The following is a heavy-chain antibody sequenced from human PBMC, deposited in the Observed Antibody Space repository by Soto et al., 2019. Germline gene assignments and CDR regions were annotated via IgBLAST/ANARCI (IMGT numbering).Heavy chain of an antibody. D-gene: IGHD6-19*01. Sequence: GASVKVSCQASGYTFTSYGISWVRQAPGQGLEWMGWISAYNGNTNYAQKLQGRVTMTTDTSTSTAYMELRSLRSDDTAVYYCARDFLSDSSGWSPSDYWGQGTLVTV. CDR2: ISAYNGNT. CDR3: ARDFLSDSSGWSPSDY. J-gene: IGHJ4*02. CDR1: GYTFTSYG. V-gene: IGHV1-18*04.